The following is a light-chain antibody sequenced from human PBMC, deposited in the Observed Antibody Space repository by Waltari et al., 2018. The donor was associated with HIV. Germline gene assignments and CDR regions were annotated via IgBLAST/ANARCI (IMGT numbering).Light chain of an antibody. Sequence: QSVLTQPPSVSEAPGQRVTISCSGSSSNIGNNAVNWYQQLPGKAPKLLIYYDDLLPSGVSDRFSGSKSGTSVSLASSGLQSEDEADYYCSTWDDSLNGWVFGGGTKLTVL. J-gene: IGLJ3*02. CDR1: SSNIGNNA. V-gene: IGLV1-36*01. CDR2: YDD. CDR3: STWDDSLNGWV.